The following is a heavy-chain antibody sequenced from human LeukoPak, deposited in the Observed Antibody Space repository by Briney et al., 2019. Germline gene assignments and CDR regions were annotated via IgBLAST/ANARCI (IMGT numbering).Heavy chain of an antibody. Sequence: GGSLRLSCAASGFTFNTYALHWVRQAPGKGLEWVAVVSYDGGAKYYADSVKGRFTISRDNSKNTVDLQMYSLRAEDSAVYYCARSLGSGWILLVEYWGQGTLVTVS. V-gene: IGHV3-30*03. CDR3: ARSLGSGWILLVEY. J-gene: IGHJ4*02. D-gene: IGHD6-19*01. CDR1: GFTFNTYA. CDR2: VSYDGGAK.